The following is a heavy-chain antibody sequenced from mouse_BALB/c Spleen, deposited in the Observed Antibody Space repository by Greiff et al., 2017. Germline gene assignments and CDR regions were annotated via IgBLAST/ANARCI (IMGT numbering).Heavy chain of an antibody. CDR1: GFTFSSYG. J-gene: IGHJ3*01. V-gene: IGHV5-6*01. CDR3: ARPSPSFAY. CDR2: ISSGGSYT. Sequence: VQLKESGGDLVKPGGSLKLSCAASGFTFSSYGMSWVRQTPDKRLEWVATISSGGSYTYYPDSVKGRFTISRDNAKNTLYLQMSSLKSEDTAMYYCARPSPSFAYWGQGTLVTVSA.